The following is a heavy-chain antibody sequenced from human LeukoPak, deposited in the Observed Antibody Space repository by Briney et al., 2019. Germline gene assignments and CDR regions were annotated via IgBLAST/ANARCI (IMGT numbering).Heavy chain of an antibody. CDR1: GYTFTSYG. D-gene: IGHD3-9*01. Sequence: ASVKVSCKASGYTFTSYGISWVRQAPGQGLEWMGWISTHNGNTNYAQKFQGRVTMTTDRSTGTAYMELRSLRSEDTAVYYCARGASYVILTGYSYFDYWGQGTLVTVSS. J-gene: IGHJ4*02. V-gene: IGHV1-18*01. CDR2: ISTHNGNT. CDR3: ARGASYVILTGYSYFDY.